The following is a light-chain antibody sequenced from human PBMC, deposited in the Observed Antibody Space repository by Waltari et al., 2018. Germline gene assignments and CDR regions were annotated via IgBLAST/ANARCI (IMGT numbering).Light chain of an antibody. CDR1: SSNIGAGYD. CDR3: QSYDSSLSASVV. Sequence: QSVLTQPPSVSGAPGQRVTISCTGSSSNIGAGYDVHWYQQLPGTAPKLLISDNNGRPAGVPDRFSGAKSGTSASLAITGLQAEDEADYYCQSYDSSLSASVVFGGGTKLTVL. V-gene: IGLV1-40*01. J-gene: IGLJ2*01. CDR2: DNN.